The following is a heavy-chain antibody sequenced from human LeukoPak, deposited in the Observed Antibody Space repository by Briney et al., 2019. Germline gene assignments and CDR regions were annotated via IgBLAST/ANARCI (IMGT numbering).Heavy chain of an antibody. J-gene: IGHJ5*02. D-gene: IGHD3-10*01. V-gene: IGHV4-39*01. CDR1: GGSISSSSYY. CDR3: ARRVWFDP. Sequence: SETLSLTCTVSGGSISSSSYYWGWIRQPPGKGLEWIGSIYYSGSTYYNPSLKSRVPISVDTSKNQFSPKLISVSAAHTAVYYFARRVWFDPWGQGTLVTVS. CDR2: IYYSGST.